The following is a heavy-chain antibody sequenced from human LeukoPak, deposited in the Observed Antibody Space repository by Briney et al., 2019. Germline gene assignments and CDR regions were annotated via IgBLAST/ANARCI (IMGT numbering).Heavy chain of an antibody. CDR3: ARLESITGTTDAFDI. CDR1: GGSISSYY. D-gene: IGHD1-7*01. J-gene: IGHJ3*02. Sequence: PSETLSLTCTISGGSISSYYWSWIRQPPGKGLEWIGYIYYSGITNYNPSLKSRVTMSVDTSKNQFSLKLSSVTAADTAVYYCARLESITGTTDAFDIWGQGTMVTVSS. CDR2: IYYSGIT. V-gene: IGHV4-59*12.